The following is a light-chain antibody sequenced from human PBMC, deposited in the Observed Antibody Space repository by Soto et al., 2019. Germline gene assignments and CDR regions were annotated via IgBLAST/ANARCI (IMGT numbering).Light chain of an antibody. J-gene: IGKJ4*02. CDR1: QSVNIY. Sequence: DIQMTQSPSSLSASVGDSVTITCRTSQSVNIYLNWYQQKPGTAPRLLIFAASSLQSGVPSRFSGSGSGTEFTITFTSLQPEDFATYSCQQRYLTAALTFGGGTRVEIK. CDR2: AAS. CDR3: QQRYLTAALT. V-gene: IGKV1-39*01.